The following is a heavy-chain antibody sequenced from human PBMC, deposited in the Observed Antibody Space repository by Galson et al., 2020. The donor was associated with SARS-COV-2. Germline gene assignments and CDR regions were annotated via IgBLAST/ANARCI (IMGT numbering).Heavy chain of an antibody. CDR3: AKNPEGTIAAPGSLFFRRPRTYYFDY. Sequence: GESLKISCAASRFTFSSYAMSWVRQAPGKGLEWVSGISGSGENTYYADSVKGRFTISRDNSKNTLYLQMNSLRAEDTAVYYCAKNPEGTIAAPGSLFFRRPRTYYFDYWGQGTLVTVSS. CDR1: RFTFSSYA. V-gene: IGHV3-23*01. J-gene: IGHJ4*02. D-gene: IGHD6-13*01. CDR2: ISGSGENT.